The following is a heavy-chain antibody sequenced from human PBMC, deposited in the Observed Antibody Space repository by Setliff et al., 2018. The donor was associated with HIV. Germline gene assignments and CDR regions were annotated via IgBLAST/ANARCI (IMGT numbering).Heavy chain of an antibody. CDR3: ASARIPTGGTSTSLDY. V-gene: IGHV3-15*01. D-gene: IGHD1-1*01. CDR1: GFNFANAW. J-gene: IGHJ4*02. Sequence: GGSLRLSCAASGFNFANAWMSWVRQAPGKGPEWIGRFKSETDGGTIDYAAPVKGRFTISRDDSRNTLYLQLNSLRTDDTAVYYCASARIPTGGTSTSLDYWGQGALVTVSS. CDR2: FKSETDGGTI.